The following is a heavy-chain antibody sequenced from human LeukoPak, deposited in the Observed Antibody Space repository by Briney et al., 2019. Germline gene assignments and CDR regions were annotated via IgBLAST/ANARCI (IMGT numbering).Heavy chain of an antibody. V-gene: IGHV3-23*01. Sequence: GWSLRLSCAASGLTFSTYDMNWVRQPPGKGLEWVSTINCGGDGTYYADSVRGRITVSRDNSRNTLYLKMNFLGVEDTAVYYCANSEFYVSWKYAGLDNWGQGTLVTVSS. J-gene: IGHJ4*02. CDR1: GLTFSTYD. CDR2: INCGGDGT. D-gene: IGHD3-10*01. CDR3: ANSEFYVSWKYAGLDN.